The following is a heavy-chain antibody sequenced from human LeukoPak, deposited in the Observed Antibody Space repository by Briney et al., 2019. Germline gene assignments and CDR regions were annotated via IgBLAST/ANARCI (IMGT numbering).Heavy chain of an antibody. V-gene: IGHV3-48*04. CDR2: ISSSSSTI. J-gene: IGHJ2*01. CDR3: ARVDTPRPISTVTTSPRPNWYFDL. D-gene: IGHD4-17*01. Sequence: GGSLRLSCAASGFIFSSYWMSWVRQAPGKGLEWVSYISSSSSTIYYADSVKGRFTISRDNAKNSLYLQMNSLRAEDTAVYYCARVDTPRPISTVTTSPRPNWYFDLWGRGTLVTVSS. CDR1: GFIFSSYW.